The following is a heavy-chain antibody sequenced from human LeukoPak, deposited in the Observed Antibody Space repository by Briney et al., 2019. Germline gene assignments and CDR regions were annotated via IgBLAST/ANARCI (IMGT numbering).Heavy chain of an antibody. D-gene: IGHD4/OR15-4a*01. CDR2: ISGSGGTT. V-gene: IGHV3-23*01. CDR3: ATQVPSDPHFDY. CDR1: GFTFSSYA. J-gene: IGHJ4*02. Sequence: GGSLRLSCAASGFTFSSYAMSWVRQAPGKGLKWVSAISGSGGTTYCADSVKGRFTISRDNSKNTLYLQMNSLRAEDTAVYYCATQVPSDPHFDYWGQGTLVTVSS.